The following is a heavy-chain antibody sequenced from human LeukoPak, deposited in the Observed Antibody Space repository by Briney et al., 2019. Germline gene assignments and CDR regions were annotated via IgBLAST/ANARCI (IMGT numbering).Heavy chain of an antibody. CDR2: ISSSSSTI. J-gene: IGHJ6*02. Sequence: PGGSLRLSCAASGFTFSSYSMNWVRQAPGKGLEWVSYISSSSSTIYYSDSVKGRFTISRDNAKNSLYLQMNSLRDEDTAVYYCARVGSTVTTYYYGMDVWGQGPRSPSP. V-gene: IGHV3-48*02. CDR3: ARVGSTVTTYYYGMDV. CDR1: GFTFSSYS. D-gene: IGHD4-17*01.